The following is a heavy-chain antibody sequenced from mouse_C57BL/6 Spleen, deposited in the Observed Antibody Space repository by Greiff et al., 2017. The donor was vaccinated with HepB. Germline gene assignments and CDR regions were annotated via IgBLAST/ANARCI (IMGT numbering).Heavy chain of an antibody. J-gene: IGHJ4*01. CDR3: ARRDSSNAMDY. CDR2: IYPGDGDT. Sequence: VQLQQSGPELVKPGASVKIPCKASGYAFSSSWMNWVKQRPGKGLEWIGRIYPGDGDTNYNGKFKGKATLTADKSSSTAYMQLSSLTSEDSAVYFGARRDSSNAMDYWGQGTSVTVSS. D-gene: IGHD3-2*02. V-gene: IGHV1-82*01. CDR1: GYAFSSSW.